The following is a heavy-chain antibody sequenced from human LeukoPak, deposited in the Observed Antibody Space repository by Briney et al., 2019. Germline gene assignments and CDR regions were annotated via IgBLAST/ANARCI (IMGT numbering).Heavy chain of an antibody. D-gene: IGHD3-10*01. CDR3: ARSYGSRSYYPFDP. CDR2: ISYNGAS. CDR1: GGSVSSDTYY. V-gene: IGHV4-61*01. J-gene: IGHJ5*02. Sequence: SETLSLTCTVSGGSVSSDTYYWSWIRQPPGKGLEWIGYISYNGASNYNPSLKSRVTMSVDTSKNQFSLKLSSVIAAGTAVYYFARSYGSRSYYPFDPWGQGTLVTVSS.